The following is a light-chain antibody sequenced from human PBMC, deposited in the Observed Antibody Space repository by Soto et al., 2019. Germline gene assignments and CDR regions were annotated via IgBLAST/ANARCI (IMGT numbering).Light chain of an antibody. CDR1: NFVPKS. CDR2: DDA. CDR3: QVWDSRGDWRV. Sequence: SYELTQPPSVSVAPGQTATITCAGNNFVPKSVHWYQQKPGQAPVLVVHDDADRPSGIPERFSGSKSGDTATLTISRAEAGDEADYHCQVWDSRGDWRVFGGGTKLTVL. V-gene: IGLV3-21*02. J-gene: IGLJ3*02.